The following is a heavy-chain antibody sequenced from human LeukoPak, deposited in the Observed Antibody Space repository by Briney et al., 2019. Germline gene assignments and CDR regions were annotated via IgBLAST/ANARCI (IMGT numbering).Heavy chain of an antibody. J-gene: IGHJ4*02. Sequence: SETLSLTCTVSGGSISSDYWSWIRQPAGKGLEWIGRIYTSGSTNYNSSLKSRVTMSVDTSKSQFSLKLRSVTAADTAVYYCARGYRAYYNILTGYRITYYFDYWGQGALVTVSS. CDR1: GGSISSDY. V-gene: IGHV4-4*07. D-gene: IGHD3-9*01. CDR2: IYTSGST. CDR3: ARGYRAYYNILTGYRITYYFDY.